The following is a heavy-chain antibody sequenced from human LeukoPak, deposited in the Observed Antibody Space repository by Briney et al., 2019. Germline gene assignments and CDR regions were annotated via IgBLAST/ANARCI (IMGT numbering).Heavy chain of an antibody. CDR2: IYSSGTT. CDR1: GASISSGDYS. J-gene: IGHJ5*02. V-gene: IGHV4-30-4*01. CDR3: ARARYYNYGWGWFDP. D-gene: IGHD3-10*01. Sequence: NPSETLSLTCTVSGASISSGDYSWSWLRQPPGKGLEWIAYIYSSGTTYYNPSLKSRLTISVDTSKNQFSLYLSSVTAADTAVYYCARARYYNYGWGWFDPWGQGTLVTVSS.